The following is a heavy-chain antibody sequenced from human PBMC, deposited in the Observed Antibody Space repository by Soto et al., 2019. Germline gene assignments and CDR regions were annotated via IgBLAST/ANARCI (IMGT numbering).Heavy chain of an antibody. CDR1: GGSISSGGYY. V-gene: IGHV4-31*03. Sequence: SETLSLTCTVSGGSISSGGYYWSWIRQHPGKGLEWIGYIYYSGSTYYNPSLKSRVTISVDTSKNQFSLKLSSVTAADTAVYYCARGLNRVVPAAIYNWFDPWGQGTLVTVSS. CDR3: ARGLNRVVPAAIYNWFDP. J-gene: IGHJ5*02. D-gene: IGHD2-2*01. CDR2: IYYSGST.